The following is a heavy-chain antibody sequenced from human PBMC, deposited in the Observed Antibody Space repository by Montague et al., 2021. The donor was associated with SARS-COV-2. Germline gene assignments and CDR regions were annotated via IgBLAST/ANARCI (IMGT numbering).Heavy chain of an antibody. D-gene: IGHD3-22*01. V-gene: IGHV3-23*01. J-gene: IGHJ4*02. CDR3: RVGNYHDSISDY. Sequence: FTISRDNSKNTLYLQMNSLRAEDTAVYYCRVGNYHDSISDYWGQGTLVTVSS.